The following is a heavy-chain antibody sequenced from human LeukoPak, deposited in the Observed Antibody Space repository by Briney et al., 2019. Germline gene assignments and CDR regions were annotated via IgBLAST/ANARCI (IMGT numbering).Heavy chain of an antibody. V-gene: IGHV3-23*01. J-gene: IGHJ4*02. CDR2: IGRSGADT. D-gene: IGHD2-15*01. CDR1: GFTFSSYA. Sequence: GSLRLSCAASGFTFSSYAMSWVRQAPGKGLEWVSGIGRSGADTYYTDSVKGRFTISRDNSKNTLYLQMNNLRGDDTAVFYCTKDARATPDGFDFWGQGTLVTVSS. CDR3: TKDARATPDGFDF.